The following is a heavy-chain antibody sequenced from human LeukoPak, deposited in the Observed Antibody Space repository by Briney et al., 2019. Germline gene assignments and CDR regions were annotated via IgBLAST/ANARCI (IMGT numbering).Heavy chain of an antibody. CDR1: GFTFSDYY. V-gene: IGHV3-11*01. CDR2: ISSSGSTI. D-gene: IGHD2-2*02. Sequence: GGSLRLSCAASGFTFSDYYMSWIRQAPGKGLEWVSYISSSGSTIYYAVSVKGRFTISRDNAKNSLDLQMNSLRAEDTAVYYCARGGTVVVPAAINWFDPWGQGTLVTVSS. J-gene: IGHJ5*02. CDR3: ARGGTVVVPAAINWFDP.